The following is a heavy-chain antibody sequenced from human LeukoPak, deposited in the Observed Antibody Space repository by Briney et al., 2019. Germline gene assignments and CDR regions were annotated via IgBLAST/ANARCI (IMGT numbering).Heavy chain of an antibody. D-gene: IGHD6-19*01. CDR2: ISSSGSST. V-gene: IGHV3-11*01. CDR1: GFTFSDYY. Sequence: GGSLRLSCAASGFTFSDYYMSWIRQAPGKGLEWVSYISSSGSSTYYADSVKGRFTISRDNSKNTLYLQMNSLRAEDTAVYYCAKGVAVASPYYFDYWGQGTLVTVSS. CDR3: AKGVAVASPYYFDY. J-gene: IGHJ4*02.